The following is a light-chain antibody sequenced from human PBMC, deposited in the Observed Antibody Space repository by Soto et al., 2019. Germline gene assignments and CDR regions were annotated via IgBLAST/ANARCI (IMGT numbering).Light chain of an antibody. J-gene: IGKJ1*01. CDR3: QQYNGFSPT. CDR2: AAS. V-gene: IGKV1-9*01. Sequence: DIQFTQSPTFLSSSVVDIVTLTCRASQGISSFLAWYQQKPGKAPKLLIYAASTLQTGVPSRFGGSGSGTEFTLTISSLQPDDFATYYCQQYNGFSPTFGQGTKV. CDR1: QGISSF.